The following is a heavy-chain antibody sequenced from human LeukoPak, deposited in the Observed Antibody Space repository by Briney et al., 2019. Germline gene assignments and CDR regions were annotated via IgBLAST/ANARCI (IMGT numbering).Heavy chain of an antibody. CDR3: AKAPSGSYNWNYNWFDP. J-gene: IGHJ5*02. V-gene: IGHV3-9*01. D-gene: IGHD1-7*01. Sequence: GGSLRLSCAASGFTFDDYAMHWVRQAPGKGLEWVSGISWNSGSIGYADSVKGRFTISRDNAKNSLYLQVNSLRAEDTALYYCAKAPSGSYNWNYNWFDPWGQGTLVTVSS. CDR2: ISWNSGSI. CDR1: GFTFDDYA.